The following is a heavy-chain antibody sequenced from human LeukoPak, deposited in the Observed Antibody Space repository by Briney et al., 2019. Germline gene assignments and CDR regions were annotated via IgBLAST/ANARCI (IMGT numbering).Heavy chain of an antibody. J-gene: IGHJ6*03. CDR3: ARGGYSSSWYRYYYMDV. V-gene: IGHV3-48*03. CDR1: GFTFSTYE. Sequence: PGGSLRLSCSASGFTFSTYEMNWVRQAPGRGLEWVSSISSRAGTIYYADSVKGRFTISRDNAKNSLYLQMNSLRAEDTAVYYCARGGYSSSWYRYYYMDVWGKGTTVTVSS. D-gene: IGHD6-13*01. CDR2: ISSRAGTI.